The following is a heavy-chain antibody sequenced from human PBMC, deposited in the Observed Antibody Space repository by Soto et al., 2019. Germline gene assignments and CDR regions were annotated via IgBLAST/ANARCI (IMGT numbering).Heavy chain of an antibody. CDR1: GYSFTSSW. V-gene: IGHV5-51*01. CDR2: IYPGDSDT. J-gene: IGHJ4*02. CDR3: ARIYSSSGYATFDY. D-gene: IGHD6-13*01. Sequence: PGESLTISCQGSGYSFTSSWIGRVGQMPGKGLEWMGIIYPGDSDTRYSPSFQGQVTISADKSISTAYLQWSSLKASDTAMYYCARIYSSSGYATFDYWAQGTLVTGSS.